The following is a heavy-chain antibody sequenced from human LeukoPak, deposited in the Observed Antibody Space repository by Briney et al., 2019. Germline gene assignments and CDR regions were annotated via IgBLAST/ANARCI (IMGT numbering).Heavy chain of an antibody. CDR1: GFTFNDFG. CDR3: AKDRLPRWPDAFDI. CDR2: IRYDRSNQ. Sequence: GGSLRLSCATSGFTFNDFGMHWVRQAPGKGLEWLSFIRYDRSNQFYADSVKGRFTISRDYFKNTVYLQMNSLRPEDTAVYYCAKDRLPRWPDAFDIWGQGTMVTVSS. J-gene: IGHJ3*02. D-gene: IGHD4-23*01. V-gene: IGHV3-30*02.